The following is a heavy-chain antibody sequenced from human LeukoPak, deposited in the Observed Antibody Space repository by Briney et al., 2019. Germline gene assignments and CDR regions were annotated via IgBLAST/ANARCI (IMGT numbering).Heavy chain of an antibody. D-gene: IGHD5-18*01. CDR3: AKDPSGDSFGSYGMDV. J-gene: IGHJ6*02. V-gene: IGHV3-30*18. Sequence: PGRSLRLSCAASGFTFSSYDMHWVRQAPGKGLEWVAVISYDGSNKYYAASVKGRFTISRDNSKSTLYLQMNSRRPEDTAVYYCAKDPSGDSFGSYGMDVWGQGTTVTVSS. CDR1: GFTFSSYD. CDR2: ISYDGSNK.